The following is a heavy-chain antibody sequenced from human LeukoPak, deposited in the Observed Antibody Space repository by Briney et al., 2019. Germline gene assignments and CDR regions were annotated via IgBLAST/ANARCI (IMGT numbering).Heavy chain of an antibody. J-gene: IGHJ4*02. D-gene: IGHD5-18*01. CDR2: IFPSGGEI. Sequence: GGSLRLSCAASGFTFSTFAMIWVRQPPGKGLEWVSSIFPSGGEIHYVDSVRGRFTISRDNSKSTLSLQVNSLRVEDTAIYYCATYRQVLLPFESWGQGTLVTVSS. CDR1: GFTFSTFA. V-gene: IGHV3-23*01. CDR3: ATYRQVLLPFES.